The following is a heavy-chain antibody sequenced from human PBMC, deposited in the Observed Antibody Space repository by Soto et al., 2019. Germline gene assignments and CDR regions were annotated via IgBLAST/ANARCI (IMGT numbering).Heavy chain of an antibody. CDR3: ARSAEGIVVVITHFDY. J-gene: IGHJ4*02. CDR1: GYTFTGYY. Sequence: ASLKVSCKASGYTFTGYYMHWVRQAPGQGLEWMGWINPNSGGTNYAQKFQGRVTMTRDTSISTAYMELSRLRSDDTAVYYCARSAEGIVVVITHFDYWGQGTLVTVSS. D-gene: IGHD3-22*01. V-gene: IGHV1-2*02. CDR2: INPNSGGT.